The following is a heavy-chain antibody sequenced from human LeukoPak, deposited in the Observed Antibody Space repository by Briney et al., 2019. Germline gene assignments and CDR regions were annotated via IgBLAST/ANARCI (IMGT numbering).Heavy chain of an antibody. J-gene: IGHJ3*02. CDR1: GYSFTSYW. D-gene: IGHD3-3*01. CDR3: ATYFYAHADAFDI. CDR2: IYPGDSDT. V-gene: IGHV5-51*01. Sequence: GESLKISCKGSGYSFTSYWIGWVRQMPGKGLEWMGIIYPGDSDTRYSPSFQGQVTISADKSISTAYLQWSSLKASDTAMYYCATYFYAHADAFDIWGQGTMVTVSS.